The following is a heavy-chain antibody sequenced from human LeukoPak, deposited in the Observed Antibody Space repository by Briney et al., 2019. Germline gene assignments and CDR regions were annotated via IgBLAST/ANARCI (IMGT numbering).Heavy chain of an antibody. V-gene: IGHV4-34*01. D-gene: IGHD2-2*01. Sequence: PSETLSLTCAVYGGSFSGHYWSWIRQPPGKRLEWIGEINHSGSTNYNPSLKRRVTISVDTSMDPFSLKLSSVTAAETAVYYCAREYCSSTSCYAKAKNWFDPWGQGTLVTVSS. J-gene: IGHJ5*02. CDR2: INHSGST. CDR1: GGSFSGHY. CDR3: AREYCSSTSCYAKAKNWFDP.